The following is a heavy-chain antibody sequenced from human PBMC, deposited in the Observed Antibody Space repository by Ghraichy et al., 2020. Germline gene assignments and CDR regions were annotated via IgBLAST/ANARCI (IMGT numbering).Heavy chain of an antibody. CDR3: ANDVWFGELTFDPLFDP. V-gene: IGHV4-38-2*02. CDR1: GYFISSGYY. J-gene: IGHJ5*02. D-gene: IGHD3-10*01. CDR2: IYHSGST. Sequence: SETLSLTCTVSGYFISSGYYWGWIRQPPGKGLEWIGSIYHSGSTYYNPSLKSRVTISVDTSKNQFSLKLSSVTAADTAVYYCANDVWFGELTFDPLFDPWGQGTLVTVSS.